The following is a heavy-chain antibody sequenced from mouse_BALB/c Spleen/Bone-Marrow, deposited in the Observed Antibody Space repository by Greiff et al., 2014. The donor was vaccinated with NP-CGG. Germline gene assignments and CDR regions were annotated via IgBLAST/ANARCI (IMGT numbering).Heavy chain of an antibody. D-gene: IGHD2-10*02. J-gene: IGHJ2*01. V-gene: IGHV1-14*01. CDR2: IHPYNDGT. CDR3: ARTILGYYFDY. Sequence: EVQGVESGPEPVKPGASVKMSCKASGYTFTSYVMHWVKQKPGQGLEWIGYIHPYNDGTKYNERFKGKATLTSDKSSSTAYMELSSLTSEDSAAYYCARTILGYYFDYWGQGTTLTVSS. CDR1: GYTFTSYV.